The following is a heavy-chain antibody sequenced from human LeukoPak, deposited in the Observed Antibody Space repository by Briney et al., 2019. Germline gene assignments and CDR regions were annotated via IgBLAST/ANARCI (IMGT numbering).Heavy chain of an antibody. J-gene: IGHJ5*02. V-gene: IGHV3-48*03. CDR3: ARVATGSNWFDP. Sequence: GGSLRLSCAASGFTFSSYEMNWVRQAPGKGLEWVSYISSSGSTIYYADSVKGRFTISRDNAKNSLYLQMNNLRAEDMAVYYCARVATGSNWFDPWGQGTLVTVSS. D-gene: IGHD5-12*01. CDR1: GFTFSSYE. CDR2: ISSSGSTI.